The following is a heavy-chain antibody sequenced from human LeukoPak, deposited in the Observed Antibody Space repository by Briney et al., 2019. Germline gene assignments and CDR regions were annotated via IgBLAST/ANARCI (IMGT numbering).Heavy chain of an antibody. J-gene: IGHJ4*02. Sequence: GGSLRLSCAASGFTFSSYNMNWVRQAPDKGLEWVAVIWYDGSNKYYADSVKGRFTISRDNSKDTLYLQMNSLRVEDTAVYYCARSYYYGAGSYYPFDYWGQGTLVTVSS. CDR1: GFTFSSYN. CDR2: IWYDGSNK. V-gene: IGHV3-33*08. CDR3: ARSYYYGAGSYYPFDY. D-gene: IGHD3-10*01.